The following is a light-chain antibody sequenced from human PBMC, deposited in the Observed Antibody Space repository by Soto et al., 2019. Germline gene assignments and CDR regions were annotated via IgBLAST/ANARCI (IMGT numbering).Light chain of an antibody. CDR3: QQYNSYPDT. V-gene: IGKV1-5*01. Sequence: DIQMTQSPSTLSASVGDRVTITCRASQSISSWLAWYQQKPGKAPKLLIYDASSLKSGVPSRFSDSGSGTEFTHTISSLQPDDFAAYYCQQYNSYPDTFGQGTKLEIK. J-gene: IGKJ2*01. CDR2: DAS. CDR1: QSISSW.